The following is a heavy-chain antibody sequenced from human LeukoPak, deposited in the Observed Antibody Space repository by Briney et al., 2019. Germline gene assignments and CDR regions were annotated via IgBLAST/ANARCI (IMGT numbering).Heavy chain of an antibody. CDR1: GGSISSYY. J-gene: IGHJ5*02. V-gene: IGHV4-59*12. CDR2: IYYSGST. Sequence: SSETLSLTCTVSGGSISSYYWSWIRQPPGKGLEWIGYIYYSGSTNYNPSLKSRVTISVDTSKNQFSLKLSSVTAADTAVYYCARIRYCSSTSCPWGQGTLVTVSS. D-gene: IGHD2-2*01. CDR3: ARIRYCSSTSCP.